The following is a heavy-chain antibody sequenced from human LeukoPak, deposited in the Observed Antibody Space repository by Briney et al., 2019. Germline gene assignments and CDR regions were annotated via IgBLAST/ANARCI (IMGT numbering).Heavy chain of an antibody. CDR3: VRDGEGLAISVNYWFDL. CDR1: GFTFTRYD. Sequence: ASVKVSCKASGFTFTRYDINWVRQATGQGLEWMGWMNPNNGNTGYAQTFQGRVTMIRDTFTSTAYMELRSLTSEDTAVYYCVRDGEGLAISVNYWFDLWGQGTLVTVSS. D-gene: IGHD3-10*01. CDR2: MNPNNGNT. V-gene: IGHV1-8*01. J-gene: IGHJ5*02.